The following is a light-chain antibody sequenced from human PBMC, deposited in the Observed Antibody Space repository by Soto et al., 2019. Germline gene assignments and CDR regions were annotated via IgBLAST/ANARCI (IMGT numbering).Light chain of an antibody. Sequence: IVLTQSPGTLSLSPGERATLSCRASQSVRSDALAWYQQKPGKSPRLLIYGASNRATGIPDRFSGSGSGADFTLTITRLEPEDFVVYYCQQYATSPPYTFGQGTKMEIK. J-gene: IGKJ2*01. V-gene: IGKV3-20*01. CDR2: GAS. CDR3: QQYATSPPYT. CDR1: QSVRSDA.